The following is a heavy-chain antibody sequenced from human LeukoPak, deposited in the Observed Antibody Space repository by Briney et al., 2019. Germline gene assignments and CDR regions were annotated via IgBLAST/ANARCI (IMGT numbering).Heavy chain of an antibody. Sequence: GGSLRLSCAASGFSVRTYWMSWVRQAPGKGLVWLSRISSDGTITSYADAVKGRFTISRDNAKNSLYLQMNSLRAEDTAVYYCAREIGVGYMDVWGKGTTVTISS. CDR3: AREIGVGYMDV. J-gene: IGHJ6*03. V-gene: IGHV3-74*01. CDR2: ISSDGTIT. CDR1: GFSVRTYW.